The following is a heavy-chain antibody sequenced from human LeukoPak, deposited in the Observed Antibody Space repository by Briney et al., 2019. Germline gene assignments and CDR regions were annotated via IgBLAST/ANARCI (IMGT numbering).Heavy chain of an antibody. CDR1: GFTVGTNY. CDR3: ARAKYTSGWPDYYYYGMDV. D-gene: IGHD6-19*01. J-gene: IGHJ6*02. CDR2: IYSGGST. Sequence: PGGSLRLSCAASGFTVGTNYMSWVRQAPGKGLEWVSTIYSGGSTYYADSVKGRFTISRDNSKNTLYLQMNSLRAEDTAVYYCARAKYTSGWPDYYYYGMDVWGQGTTVTVSS. V-gene: IGHV3-66*01.